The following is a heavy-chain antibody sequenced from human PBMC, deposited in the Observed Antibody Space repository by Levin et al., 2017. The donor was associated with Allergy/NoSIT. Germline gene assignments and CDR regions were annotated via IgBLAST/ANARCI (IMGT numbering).Heavy chain of an antibody. J-gene: IGHJ4*02. CDR3: AEGGSYHDY. D-gene: IGHD1-26*01. CDR1: GFTFSNYW. V-gene: IGHV3-7*01. Sequence: GESLKISCAASGFTFSNYWMSWVRQAPGKGLEWVANIKQDGSEKYYVDSVKGRFTISRDNAKNSLSLQMNSLRPEDTAVYYCAEGGSYHDYWGRGTLVTVSS. CDR2: IKQDGSEK.